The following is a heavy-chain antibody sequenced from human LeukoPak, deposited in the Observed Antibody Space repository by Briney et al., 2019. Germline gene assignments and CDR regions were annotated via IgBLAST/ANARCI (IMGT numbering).Heavy chain of an antibody. D-gene: IGHD3-3*01. CDR2: IIPIFGTA. V-gene: IGHV1-69*13. CDR3: ARASTYYDFWSGYQPTYYFDY. J-gene: IGHJ4*02. CDR1: GGTFSSYA. Sequence: ASVKVSCTASGGTFSSYAISWVRQAPGQGLEWMGGIIPIFGTANYAQKFQGRVTITADESTSTAYMELSSLRSEDTAVYYCARASTYYDFWSGYQPTYYFDYWGQGTLVTVSS.